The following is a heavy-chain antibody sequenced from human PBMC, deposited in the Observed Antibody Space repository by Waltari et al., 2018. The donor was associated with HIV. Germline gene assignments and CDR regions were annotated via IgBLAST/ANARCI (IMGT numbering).Heavy chain of an antibody. D-gene: IGHD6-19*01. CDR2: ISSSSSTI. V-gene: IGHV3-48*01. J-gene: IGHJ4*02. CDR3: ARDGGAYSSGWYY. CDR1: GCTFSSYS. Sequence: EVQLVESGGGLVQPGGSLRLSCAASGCTFSSYSMNWVGQAPGKGLEWVSYISSSSSTIYYADSVKGRFTISRDNAKNSLYLQMNSLRAEDTAVYYCARDGGAYSSGWYYWGQGTLVTVSS.